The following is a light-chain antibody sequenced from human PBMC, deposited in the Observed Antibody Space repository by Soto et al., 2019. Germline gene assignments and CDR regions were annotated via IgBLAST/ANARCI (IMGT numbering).Light chain of an antibody. CDR3: QQSNSIPPT. CDR2: AAS. CDR1: ESLTSY. V-gene: IGKV1-39*01. J-gene: IGKJ5*01. Sequence: DIQMTQSPSTLSASVGDRVTITCRASESLTSYLNWYQQKPGKAPKLLIYAASSLYSGVPSRFSGSGSGTDFTLTISSLQPEDFATYYCQQSNSIPPTFGQGTRLEIK.